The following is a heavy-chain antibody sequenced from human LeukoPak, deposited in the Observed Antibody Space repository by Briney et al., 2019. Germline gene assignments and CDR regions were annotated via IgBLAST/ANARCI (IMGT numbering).Heavy chain of an antibody. J-gene: IGHJ4*02. CDR3: ARSPYDSNRMDY. D-gene: IGHD3-22*01. CDR2: IIPILGIA. CDR1: GGTFSSYA. Sequence: EASVKVSCKASGGTFSSYAISWVRQAPGQGLEWMGRIIPILGIANYAQKFQGRVTITADKSTSTANMELSSLRSEDTAVYYCARSPYDSNRMDYWGQGTLVTVSS. V-gene: IGHV1-69*04.